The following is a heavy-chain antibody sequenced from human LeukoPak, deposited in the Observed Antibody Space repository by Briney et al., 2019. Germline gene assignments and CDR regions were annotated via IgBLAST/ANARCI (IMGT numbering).Heavy chain of an antibody. CDR3: ARQSGSGSEYFQH. Sequence: SETLSLTCAVYGGSFSGYYWSWIRQPPGKGLEWIGEINHSGSTNYNPSLKSRVTISVDTSKNPFSLKLSSVTAADTAVYYCARQSGSGSEYFQHWGQGTLVTVSS. J-gene: IGHJ1*01. D-gene: IGHD6-19*01. CDR1: GGSFSGYY. CDR2: INHSGST. V-gene: IGHV4-34*01.